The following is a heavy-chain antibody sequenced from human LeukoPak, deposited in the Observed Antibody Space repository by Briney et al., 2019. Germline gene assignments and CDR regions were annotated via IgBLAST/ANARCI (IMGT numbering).Heavy chain of an antibody. CDR1: GFTVNNNY. J-gene: IGHJ4*02. V-gene: IGHV3-53*01. D-gene: IGHD5-12*01. CDR3: ARDSDSGYGPFAS. CDR2: IHSGGTT. Sequence: GGSLRVSCAASGFTVNNNYMSWVRQAPGKGLEWVSVIHSGGTTNYADSVQGRFTISRDNSKTTVYLHMNSLRADDTAVYYCARDSDSGYGPFASWGQGTLVTVSS.